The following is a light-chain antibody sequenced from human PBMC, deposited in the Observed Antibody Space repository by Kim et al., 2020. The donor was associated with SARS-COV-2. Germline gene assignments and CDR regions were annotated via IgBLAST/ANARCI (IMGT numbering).Light chain of an antibody. CDR3: MQALQTRT. J-gene: IGKJ2*01. V-gene: IGKV2-28*01. CDR2: LGS. Sequence: DIVMTQSPLSLPVTPGEPASISCRSGQSLLHSNGYNYLDWYLQKPGQSPQLLIYLGSNRASGVPDRFSGSGSGTDFTLKISRVEAEDVGVYYCMQALQTRTFGQGTKLEI. CDR1: QSLLHSNGYNY.